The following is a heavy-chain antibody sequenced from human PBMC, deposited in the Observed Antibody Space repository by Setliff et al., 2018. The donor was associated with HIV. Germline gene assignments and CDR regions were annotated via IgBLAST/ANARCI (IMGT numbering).Heavy chain of an antibody. CDR2: IYYGGST. CDR1: GGSFSGYF. V-gene: IGHV4-59*01. Sequence: SETLSFTCAVSGGSFSGYFWSWIRQTPGKRLEWIGYIYYGGSTNYNPSLKSRATISVDMSKSQISLKLSSVTAADTAVYYCARDSNAPYFQYWGQGTLVTVSS. D-gene: IGHD1-1*01. J-gene: IGHJ1*01. CDR3: ARDSNAPYFQY.